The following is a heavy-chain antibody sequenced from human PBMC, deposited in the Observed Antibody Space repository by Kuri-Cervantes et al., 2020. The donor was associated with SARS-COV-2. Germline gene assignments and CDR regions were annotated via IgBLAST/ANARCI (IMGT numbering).Heavy chain of an antibody. V-gene: IGHV1-8*03. CDR2: MNPNSGNT. J-gene: IGHJ4*02. Sequence: ASVKVSCKASGGTFSSYAISWVRQAPGQGLEWMGWMNPNSGNTGYAQKFQGRVTITRNTSISTAYMELSSLRSEDTAVYYCARGEVPYDADYWGQGTLVTVSS. CDR3: ARGEVPYDADY. D-gene: IGHD3-22*01. CDR1: GGTFSSYA.